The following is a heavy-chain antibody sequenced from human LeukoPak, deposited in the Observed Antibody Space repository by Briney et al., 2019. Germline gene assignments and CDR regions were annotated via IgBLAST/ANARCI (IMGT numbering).Heavy chain of an antibody. D-gene: IGHD1-20*01. CDR1: GYPISSGYY. CDR3: AIRVIPLEDYNWGFIGDY. J-gene: IGHJ4*02. V-gene: IGHV4-38-2*01. Sequence: SETLSLTCALSGYPISSGYYWGWIRQPPGKGLEWIGSIYHSGTTYHNPSLKSRLTILLDPSTRQLSLKMSSVTAADTAMYVCAIRVIPLEDYNWGFIGDYWGQGILVTVFS. CDR2: IYHSGTT.